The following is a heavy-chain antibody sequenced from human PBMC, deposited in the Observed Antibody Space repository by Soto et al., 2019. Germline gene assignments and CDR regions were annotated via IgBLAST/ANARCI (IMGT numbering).Heavy chain of an antibody. CDR3: ASLNGGRFLDKGDY. J-gene: IGHJ4*02. V-gene: IGHV4-34*01. CDR2: INHFGSP. D-gene: IGHD3-3*01. Sequence: QVQLHQWGAGLLKPSETLSLTCGVYNGSFMGYYWTWVRQPPGKGLEWIGEINHFGSPNYNPSLKRRVAISIDTSRQQFSLSLRSLTAADTAVYYCASLNGGRFLDKGDYWGQGILVTVSS. CDR1: NGSFMGYY.